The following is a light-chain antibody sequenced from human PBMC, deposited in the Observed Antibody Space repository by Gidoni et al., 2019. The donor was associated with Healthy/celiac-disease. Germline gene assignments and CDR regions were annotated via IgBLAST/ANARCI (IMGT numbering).Light chain of an antibody. Sequence: DIVLTQSPGTLSLSPGERATLSCRASQSVSSSYLAWYQQKPGQAPRLLIYGASSRATGIPDRFSGSGSGTDFTLTISRREPEDFAVYYCQQYGSSPPITFGQGTRLEIK. CDR2: GAS. V-gene: IGKV3-20*01. CDR3: QQYGSSPPIT. CDR1: QSVSSSY. J-gene: IGKJ5*01.